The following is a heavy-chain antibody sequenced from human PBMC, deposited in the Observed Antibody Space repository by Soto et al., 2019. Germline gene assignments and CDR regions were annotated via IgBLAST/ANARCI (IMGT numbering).Heavy chain of an antibody. V-gene: IGHV2-5*02. D-gene: IGHD6-19*01. CDR3: EHGSGWLFDY. CDR1: GFSLSTRDVG. Sequence: QITLKESGPTLVKPTQTLTLTCTFSGFSLSTRDVGVGWIRQPPGKALEWLALLYWDDDNRYSPSLRRRLTLTKDTSKNQVVLTMTNMDPVDTATYYCEHGSGWLFDYWGPGTLVTVSS. CDR2: LYWDDDN. J-gene: IGHJ4*02.